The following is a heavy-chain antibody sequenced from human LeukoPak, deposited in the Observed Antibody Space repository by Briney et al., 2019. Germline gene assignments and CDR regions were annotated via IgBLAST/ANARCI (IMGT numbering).Heavy chain of an antibody. Sequence: GGSLRLSCPASGFPFNTYAIHWVRQAPGKGLECVAGISSNGDNTDFADSAKGRFTISRDNSKSTLFLQMNSLRAEDTAVYFCTRDSALLGVAFDLWGQGTVVTVSS. CDR3: TRDSALLGVAFDL. CDR2: ISSNGDNT. V-gene: IGHV3-64*04. J-gene: IGHJ3*01. CDR1: GFPFNTYA. D-gene: IGHD2-15*01.